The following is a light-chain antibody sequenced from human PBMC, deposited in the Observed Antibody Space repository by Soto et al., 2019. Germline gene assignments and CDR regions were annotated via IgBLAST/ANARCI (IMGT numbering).Light chain of an antibody. CDR2: DVS. J-gene: IGLJ1*01. CDR1: SSDIGGYDY. Sequence: QSALTLPASVSGFPGQSITISCTGTSSDIGGYDYVSWYQQHPGKAPKLIIYDVSGRPSGVSNRFSGSKSANTASLTISGLQAEDEADYHCSSYTSTSAPYVFGTGTKVTVL. CDR3: SSYTSTSAPYV. V-gene: IGLV2-14*03.